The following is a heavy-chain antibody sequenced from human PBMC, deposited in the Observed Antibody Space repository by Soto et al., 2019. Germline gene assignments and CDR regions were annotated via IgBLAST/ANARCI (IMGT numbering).Heavy chain of an antibody. J-gene: IGHJ4*02. Sequence: GGSLRLSCAASGFTFSSYAMHWVRQAPGKGLEWVAVISYDGSNKYYADSVKGRFTISRDNSKNTLYLQMNSLRAEDTAVYYCAGSVAGVFDYWGQGTLVTVSS. CDR2: ISYDGSNK. V-gene: IGHV3-30-3*01. D-gene: IGHD6-19*01. CDR1: GFTFSSYA. CDR3: AGSVAGVFDY.